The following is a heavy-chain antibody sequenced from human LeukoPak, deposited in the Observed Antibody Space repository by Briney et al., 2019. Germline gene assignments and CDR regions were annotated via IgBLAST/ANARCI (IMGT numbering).Heavy chain of an antibody. V-gene: IGHV4-34*01. J-gene: IGHJ6*02. D-gene: IGHD3-22*01. Sequence: PSETLSLTCAVYGGSFSGYYWSWIRQPPGKGLEWIGEIYHSGSTNYNPSLKSRVTTSVDKSKNQFSLKLSSVTAADTAVYYCARSRAGRDSSGYLPPGYYYYGMDVWGQGTTVTVSS. CDR3: ARSRAGRDSSGYLPPGYYYYGMDV. CDR1: GGSFSGYY. CDR2: IYHSGST.